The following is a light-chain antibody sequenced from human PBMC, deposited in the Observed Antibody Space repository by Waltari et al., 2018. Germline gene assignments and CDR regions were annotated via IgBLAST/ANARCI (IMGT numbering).Light chain of an antibody. J-gene: IGKJ3*01. V-gene: IGKV3-20*01. Sequence: MLTQSPGTLSLSPGERATLSCWASQGVTSASFAWYQQKPGQPPSLLIYGASTRAAGVPDRFSGWGSDTNFTLTISRLEPEDFAVYYCHQYGYSPLFAFGPGTRVDVK. CDR3: HQYGYSPLFA. CDR1: QGVTSAS. CDR2: GAS.